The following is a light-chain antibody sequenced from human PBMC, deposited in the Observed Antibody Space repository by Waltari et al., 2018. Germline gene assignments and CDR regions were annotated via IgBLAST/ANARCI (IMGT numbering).Light chain of an antibody. Sequence: DIQMTQSPSSLSASVGDKLTITCRASQSISTWLAWFQLKPGKAPKLLIYKASNLESGVPSRFSGSGSGTEFTLTISSLLPEDFATYYCQQYNSDSHSFGQGTRLEIK. CDR2: KAS. J-gene: IGKJ2*01. CDR1: QSISTW. V-gene: IGKV1-5*03. CDR3: QQYNSDSHS.